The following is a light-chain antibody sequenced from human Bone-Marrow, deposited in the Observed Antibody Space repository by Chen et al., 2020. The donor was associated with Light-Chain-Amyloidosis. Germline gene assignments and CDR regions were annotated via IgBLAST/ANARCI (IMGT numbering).Light chain of an antibody. V-gene: IGLV3-25*03. Sequence: SYELTQPPSVSVSPGQTARITCSGDDLPTKYAYWYQQKPGQAPVLGIHRDTERHSGISERLSGSNSGTTATLTISGVQAEDEADDHCQSADSSGTYEVIFGGGTKMTVL. CDR2: RDT. CDR1: DLPTKY. CDR3: QSADSSGTYEVI. J-gene: IGLJ2*01.